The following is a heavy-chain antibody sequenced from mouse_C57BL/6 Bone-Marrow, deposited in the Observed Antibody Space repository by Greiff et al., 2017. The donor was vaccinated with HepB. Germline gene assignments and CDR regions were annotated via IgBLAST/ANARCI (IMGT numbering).Heavy chain of an antibody. J-gene: IGHJ3*01. V-gene: IGHV1-78*01. CDR2: IYPRDGST. D-gene: IGHD1-1*01. CDR3: ASDYYGSREGFAY. CDR1: GYTFTDHT. Sequence: VQLVESDAELVKPGASVKISCKVSGYTFTDHTIHWMKQRPEHGLEWIGYIYPRDGSTKYNEKFKGKATLTADKSSSTAYMQLNSLTSEDSAVYFCASDYYGSREGFAYWGQGTLVTVSA.